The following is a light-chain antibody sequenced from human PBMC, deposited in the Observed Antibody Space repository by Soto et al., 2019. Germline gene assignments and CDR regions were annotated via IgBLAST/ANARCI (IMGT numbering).Light chain of an antibody. CDR2: GAS. CDR3: QQYGSSTLT. CDR1: QGIXSSY. V-gene: IGKV3-20*01. J-gene: IGKJ4*01. Sequence: EIVLTQSPGTLSLSLGERATLSCRPSQGIXSSYRAWYQQKPGKAPRLLXHGASNRATGIPDRLSGSGSGTEFTLTISRLEPEYFAVFYCQQYGSSTLTFGGGTKVDIK.